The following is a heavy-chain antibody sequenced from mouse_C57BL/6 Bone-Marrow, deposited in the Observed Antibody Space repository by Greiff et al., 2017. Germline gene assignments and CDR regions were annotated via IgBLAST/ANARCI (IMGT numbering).Heavy chain of an antibody. J-gene: IGHJ4*01. CDR2: IHPNSGSP. V-gene: IGHV1-64*01. Sequence: QVQLQQPGAELVKPGASVKLSCKASGYTFTSYWMHWVKQRPGQGLEWIGMIHPNSGSPNYNEKFKSKATLTVDKSSSTAYMQLSSLTSEDAAVYYCALLWQYYYAMDYWGQGTSVTVSS. CDR3: ALLWQYYYAMDY. CDR1: GYTFTSYW. D-gene: IGHD1-1*02.